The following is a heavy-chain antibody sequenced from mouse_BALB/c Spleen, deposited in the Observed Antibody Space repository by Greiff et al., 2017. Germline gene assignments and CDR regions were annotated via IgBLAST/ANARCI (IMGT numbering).Heavy chain of an antibody. CDR2: INSNGGST. J-gene: IGHJ1*01. CDR3: ARHERRYFDV. D-gene: IGHD2-12*01. V-gene: IGHV5-6-2*01. Sequence: EVQLVESGGGLVKLGGSLKLSCAASGFTFGSYYMSWVRQTPEKRLELVAAINSNGGSTYYPDTVKGRFTISRDNAKNTLYLQMSSLKSEDTALYYCARHERRYFDVWGAGTTVTVSS. CDR1: GFTFGSYY.